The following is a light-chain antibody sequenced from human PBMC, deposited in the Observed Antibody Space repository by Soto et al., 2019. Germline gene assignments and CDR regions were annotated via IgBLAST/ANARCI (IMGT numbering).Light chain of an antibody. CDR2: GAS. J-gene: IGKJ5*01. V-gene: IGKV3-20*01. Sequence: EIVLTHSPGTLSLSPWEIATLSCRASQSVSSSYLAWYQQKPGQAPRLLIYGASSRATGIPDRFSGSGSGTDFTLTISRLEPEDSAVYYCQQYGNSLITFGQGTRLEIK. CDR1: QSVSSSY. CDR3: QQYGNSLIT.